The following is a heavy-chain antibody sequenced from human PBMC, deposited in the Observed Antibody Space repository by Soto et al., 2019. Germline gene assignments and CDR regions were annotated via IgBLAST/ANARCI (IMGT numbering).Heavy chain of an antibody. Sequence: PSETLSLTCAVSSGSIDNVYWWSWVRQSPGKGLEWIGETSHDGVTNYNPSLKGRVTISIDKSKNQFYLKLNSVTAADTAVYYCAREGYDSRNYYYYGMDVWGQGTTVTVSS. CDR3: AREGYDSRNYYYYGMDV. CDR1: SGSIDNVYW. CDR2: TSHDGVT. J-gene: IGHJ6*02. V-gene: IGHV4-4*02. D-gene: IGHD3-22*01.